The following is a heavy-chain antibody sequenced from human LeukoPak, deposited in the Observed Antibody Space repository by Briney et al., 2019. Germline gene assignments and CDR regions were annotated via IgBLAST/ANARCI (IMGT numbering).Heavy chain of an antibody. Sequence: SGTLPLTCAVYGGSFSGYYWSWIRQPPGKGLQWIGEINHSGSTNYNPSLKSRVTISVDTSKNQFSLKLSSVTAADTAVYYCARAPRKWWPVKTWGQGTLVTVSS. V-gene: IGHV4-34*01. CDR3: ARAPRKWWPVKT. CDR2: INHSGST. D-gene: IGHD2-15*01. CDR1: GGSFSGYY. J-gene: IGHJ5*02.